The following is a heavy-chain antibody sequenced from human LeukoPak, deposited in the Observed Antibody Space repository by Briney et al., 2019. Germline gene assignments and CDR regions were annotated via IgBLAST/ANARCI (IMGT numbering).Heavy chain of an antibody. J-gene: IGHJ4*02. CDR1: GFTFDNYA. Sequence: GGSLRLSCAASGFTFDNYAMHWVRQAPGKGLEWVSGISWNSSSISYADSVTGRSSISRDNAKNSPYLQMNRQLAEDMAISFCAKDMGAAGTDYFDYWGEGTLGSVSS. V-gene: IGHV3-9*03. CDR2: ISWNSSSI. CDR3: AKDMGAAGTDYFDY. D-gene: IGHD6-13*01.